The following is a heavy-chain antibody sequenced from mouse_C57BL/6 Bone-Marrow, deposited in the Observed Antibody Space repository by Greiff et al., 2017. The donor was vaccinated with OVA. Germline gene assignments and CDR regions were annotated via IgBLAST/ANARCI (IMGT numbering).Heavy chain of an antibody. CDR1: GYAFSSSW. CDR3: ARHNTVVAKGDAMDY. J-gene: IGHJ4*01. Sequence: QVQLQQSGPELVKPGASVKISCKASGYAFSSSWMNWVKQRPGKGLEWIGRIYPGDGDTNYNGKFKGKATLTADKSSSTAYMQLRSLTSEDSAVYFCARHNTVVAKGDAMDYWGQGTSVTVSS. V-gene: IGHV1-82*01. CDR2: IYPGDGDT. D-gene: IGHD1-1*01.